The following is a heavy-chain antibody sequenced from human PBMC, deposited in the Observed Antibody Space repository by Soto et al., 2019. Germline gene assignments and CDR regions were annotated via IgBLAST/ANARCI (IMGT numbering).Heavy chain of an antibody. J-gene: IGHJ4*02. D-gene: IGHD6-6*01. CDR3: ARGAVNDYPPPTTEYSSSSGSYFDY. CDR1: GYTFTSYG. CDR2: ISAYNGNT. V-gene: IGHV1-18*01. Sequence: ASVKVSCKASGYTFTSYGISWVRQAPGQGLEWMGWISAYNGNTNYAQKLQGRVTMTTDTSTSTAYMELRSLRSDDTAVYYCARGAVNDYPPPTTEYSSSSGSYFDYWGQGTLVTVSS.